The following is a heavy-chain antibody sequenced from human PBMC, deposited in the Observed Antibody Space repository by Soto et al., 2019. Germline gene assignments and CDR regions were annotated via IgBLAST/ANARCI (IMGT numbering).Heavy chain of an antibody. Sequence: QVQLVESGGGVVQPGRSLRLSCAASGFTFSSYGMHWVRQAPGKGLERVAVISYDGSNKYYADSVKGRFTISRDNSKNTLYLQMNSLRAEDTAVYYCAKARYYYYGMDVWGQGTTVTVSS. CDR1: GFTFSSYG. CDR3: AKARYYYYGMDV. CDR2: ISYDGSNK. J-gene: IGHJ6*02. V-gene: IGHV3-30*18.